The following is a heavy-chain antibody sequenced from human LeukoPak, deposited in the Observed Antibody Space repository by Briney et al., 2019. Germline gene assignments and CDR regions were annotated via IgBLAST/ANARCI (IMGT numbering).Heavy chain of an antibody. J-gene: IGHJ4*02. CDR2: ISSSSSYI. V-gene: IGHV3-21*01. CDR1: GFTFNTYA. Sequence: KAGGSLRLSCAASGFTFNTYAMHWVRQAPGKGLEWVSSISSSSSYIYYADSVKGRFTISRDNAKNSLYLQMNSLRAEDTAVYYCARDGPGYNWNPQAFDYWGQGTLVTVSS. D-gene: IGHD1-20*01. CDR3: ARDGPGYNWNPQAFDY.